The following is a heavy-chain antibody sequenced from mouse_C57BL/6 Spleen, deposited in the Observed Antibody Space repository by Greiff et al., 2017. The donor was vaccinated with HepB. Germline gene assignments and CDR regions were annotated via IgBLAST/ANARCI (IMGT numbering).Heavy chain of an antibody. CDR2: IYPGSGST. CDR3: ARREAYYDYEVAY. D-gene: IGHD2-4*01. V-gene: IGHV1-55*01. CDR1: GYTFTSYW. Sequence: VKLQQPGAELVKPGASVKMSCKASGYTFTSYWITWVKQRPGQGLEWIGDIYPGSGSTNYNEKFKSKATLTVDTSSSTAYMQLSSLTSEDSAVYYCARREAYYDYEVAYWGQGTLVTVSA. J-gene: IGHJ3*01.